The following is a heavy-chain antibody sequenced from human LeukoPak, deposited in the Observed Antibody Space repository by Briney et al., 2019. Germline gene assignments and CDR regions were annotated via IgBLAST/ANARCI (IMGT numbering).Heavy chain of an antibody. V-gene: IGHV3-15*01. J-gene: IGHJ4*02. CDR1: GLSISNDW. CDR3: TLIQGWGSGSYYRDF. D-gene: IGHD3-10*01. CDR2: VKSKSAGETT. Sequence: PGGSLRLSCAASGLSISNDWMSWVRQAPGKGLEWVARVKSKSAGETTDYAAPVKGRFTISRDDSKNKLYLQMNSLKTEDTAVYYCTLIQGWGSGSYYRDFWGQGTLVTVSS.